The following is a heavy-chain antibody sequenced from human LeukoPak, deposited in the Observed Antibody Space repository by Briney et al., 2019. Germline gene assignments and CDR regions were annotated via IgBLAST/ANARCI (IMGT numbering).Heavy chain of an antibody. V-gene: IGHV3-23*01. CDR2: ISGSGGST. D-gene: IGHD5-12*01. Sequence: PGGSLRLSCAASGFTFSSYAMSWVRQAPGKGLEWVSAISGSGGSTYYADSVKGRFTISRDNAKNSLYLQMNSLRAEDTAVYYCARDVGSGPPRNYYYYGMDVWGQGTTVTVSS. CDR3: ARDVGSGPPRNYYYYGMDV. CDR1: GFTFSSYA. J-gene: IGHJ6*02.